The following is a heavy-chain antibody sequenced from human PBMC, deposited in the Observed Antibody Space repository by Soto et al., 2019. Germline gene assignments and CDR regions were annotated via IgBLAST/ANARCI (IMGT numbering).Heavy chain of an antibody. Sequence: SLRLSCAASGGTFSRYWMNWVRQAPRKGLEWVANIKQDGSEKFYVDSVKGRFTISRDNAKKSLFLQTNGLRPEDTAVYYCVGALAYEVPYYYYGMDVWGQGTTVTVSS. CDR2: IKQDGSEK. CDR1: GGTFSRYW. J-gene: IGHJ6*02. D-gene: IGHD3-16*01. V-gene: IGHV3-7*01. CDR3: VGALAYEVPYYYYGMDV.